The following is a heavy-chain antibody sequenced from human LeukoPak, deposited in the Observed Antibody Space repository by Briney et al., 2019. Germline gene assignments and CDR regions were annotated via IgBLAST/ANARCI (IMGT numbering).Heavy chain of an antibody. J-gene: IGHJ4*02. V-gene: IGHV4-39*07. D-gene: IGHD1-26*01. Sequence: SETLSLTCTVSGGSIISDNYYWGWIRQPPGKGLEWIGTVYYSGSTYYNPSLKNRVTISVDTSKNQFSLRLMSVTAADTAVYYCARVDGSYYSDYWGQGTLVTVSS. CDR1: GGSIISDNYY. CDR2: VYYSGST. CDR3: ARVDGSYYSDY.